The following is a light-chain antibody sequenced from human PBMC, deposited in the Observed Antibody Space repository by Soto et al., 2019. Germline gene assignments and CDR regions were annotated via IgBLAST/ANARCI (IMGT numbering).Light chain of an antibody. J-gene: IGLJ2*01. CDR2: EVT. Sequence: QSVLTQPPSASGSPGQSVAISCTGTSSDVGAYNYVSWYQQHPGKAPKLILYEVTTRPSGVPDRFSGSKSGNTASLTVSGLQAEDEADYYCSSYAGSNIYVVFGGGTKLTVL. V-gene: IGLV2-8*01. CDR3: SSYAGSNIYVV. CDR1: SSDVGAYNY.